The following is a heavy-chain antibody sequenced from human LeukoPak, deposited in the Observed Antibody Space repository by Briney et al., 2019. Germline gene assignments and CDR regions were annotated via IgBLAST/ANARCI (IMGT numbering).Heavy chain of an antibody. D-gene: IGHD6-13*01. CDR1: GGSISSSTYY. V-gene: IGHV4-39*07. Sequence: SETLSLTCTVSGGSISSSTYYWGWIRQPPGKGLEWIGSIYHSGSTYYNPSLKSRVTISVDTSKNQFSLKLSSVTAADTAVYYCARDIAAAGSAFDIWGQGTMVTVSS. J-gene: IGHJ3*02. CDR3: ARDIAAAGSAFDI. CDR2: IYHSGST.